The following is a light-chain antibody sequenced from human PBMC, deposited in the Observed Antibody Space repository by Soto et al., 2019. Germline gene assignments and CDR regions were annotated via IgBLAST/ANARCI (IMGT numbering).Light chain of an antibody. J-gene: IGLJ2*01. CDR2: DVS. CDR3: SSYTSTSTLVI. Sequence: QSALTQPASVSGSPGQSITISCTGTSSDVGGYNYVAWYQHHPGKAPKVMIYDVSNRPSGVSNRFSGSKSGNTASLTISGLQAEDGADYYCSSYTSTSTLVIFGGGTKLTV. CDR1: SSDVGGYNY. V-gene: IGLV2-14*03.